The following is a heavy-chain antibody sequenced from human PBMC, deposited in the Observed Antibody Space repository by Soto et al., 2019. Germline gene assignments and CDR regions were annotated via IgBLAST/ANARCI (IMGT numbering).Heavy chain of an antibody. J-gene: IGHJ2*01. CDR1: GGTFSSYA. CDR2: IIPIFGTA. CDR3: ARDGKLDYYDSRVYSSWSFDL. D-gene: IGHD3-22*01. V-gene: IGHV1-69*06. Sequence: QVQLVQSGAEVKKPGSSVKVSCKASGGTFSSYAISWVRQAPGQGLEWMGGIIPIFGTANYAQKFQGRVTITADKSTSTAYMELRSLRSEDTAVYYCARDGKLDYYDSRVYSSWSFDLWGVAPWSLSPQ.